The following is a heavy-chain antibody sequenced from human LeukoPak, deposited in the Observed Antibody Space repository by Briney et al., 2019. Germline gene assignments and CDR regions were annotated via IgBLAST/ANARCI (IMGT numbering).Heavy chain of an antibody. CDR3: AREGAKRGYSGYDAMY. CDR1: GFTFSTYS. J-gene: IGHJ4*02. V-gene: IGHV3-21*06. Sequence: RPGGSLRLSCAASGFTFSTYSLTWVRQAPGKGLEWVSSIDSSSSYIHYADSVKGRFTISRDNAKNSMYLEMNSLRAEDTAVYYCAREGAKRGYSGYDAMYWGQGTLVIVSS. D-gene: IGHD5-12*01. CDR2: IDSSSSYI.